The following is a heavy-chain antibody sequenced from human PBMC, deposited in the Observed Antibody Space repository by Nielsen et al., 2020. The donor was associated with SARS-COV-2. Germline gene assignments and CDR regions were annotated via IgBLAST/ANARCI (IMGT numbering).Heavy chain of an antibody. J-gene: IGHJ5*02. D-gene: IGHD1-7*01. V-gene: IGHV4-34*01. Sequence: GSLRLSCAVYGGSFSGYYWSWIRQPPGKGLEWIGEINHSGSTNYNPSLKSRVTISVDTSKNQFSLKLSSVTAADTAVYYCARGLGKWNYDWFDPWGQGTLVTVSS. CDR3: ARGLGKWNYDWFDP. CDR2: INHSGST. CDR1: GGSFSGYY.